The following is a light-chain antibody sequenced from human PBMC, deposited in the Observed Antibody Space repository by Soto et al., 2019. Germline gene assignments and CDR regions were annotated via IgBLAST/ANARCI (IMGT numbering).Light chain of an antibody. J-gene: IGKJ4*01. CDR2: DAS. Sequence: EIVLTQSPATLSLSPGERATLSCRASQSVSSYLAWYQQKPGQAPRLLLYDASNRATGIPARFSGSGSGTDFTLTISSREPEDVAVYYCQQRSNWTPPTFGGGTKVEIK. CDR3: QQRSNWTPPT. CDR1: QSVSSY. V-gene: IGKV3-11*01.